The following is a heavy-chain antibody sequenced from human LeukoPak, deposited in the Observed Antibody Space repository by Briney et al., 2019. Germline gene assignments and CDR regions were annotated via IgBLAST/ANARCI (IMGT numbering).Heavy chain of an antibody. D-gene: IGHD5-24*01. CDR2: ISSSSSYI. CDR3: ARDRKGRDGYNDAY. J-gene: IGHJ4*02. V-gene: IGHV3-21*01. CDR1: GFTFSSYS. Sequence: PGGSLRLSCAASGFTFSSYSMNWVRQAPGKGLEWVSSISSSSSYIYCADSVKGRFTISRDNAKNSLYLQMNSLRAEDTAVYYCARDRKGRDGYNDAYWGQGTLVTVSS.